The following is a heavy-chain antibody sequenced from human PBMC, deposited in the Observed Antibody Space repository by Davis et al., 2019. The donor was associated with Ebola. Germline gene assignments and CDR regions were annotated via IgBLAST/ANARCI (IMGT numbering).Heavy chain of an antibody. CDR2: MNPNSGNT. D-gene: IGHD6-6*01. J-gene: IGHJ3*02. CDR1: GYTFTSYD. CDR3: AREREQEAARDAFDI. Sequence: ASVKVSCKASGYTFTSYDINWVRQATGQRLEWMGWMNPNSGNTGYAQKFQGRVTMTRNTSISTAYMELSSLRSEDTAVYYCAREREQEAARDAFDIWGQGTMVTVSS. V-gene: IGHV1-8*01.